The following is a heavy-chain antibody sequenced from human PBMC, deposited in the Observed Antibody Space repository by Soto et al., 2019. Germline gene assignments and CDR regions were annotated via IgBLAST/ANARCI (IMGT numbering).Heavy chain of an antibody. CDR2: IWSDGSNK. J-gene: IGHJ3*02. CDR1: GFTFSSHA. Sequence: QVQLVESGGGVVQPGMSLRLSCATSGFTFSSHAIHWVRQAPGKGLEWVAQIWSDGSNKYYADSMRGRFTISRDFSNNIAFLQMDRLRAEDTAVYYCARDGQSPAPYAFDIWGQGTLVIVSS. CDR3: ARDGQSPAPYAFDI. V-gene: IGHV3-33*01.